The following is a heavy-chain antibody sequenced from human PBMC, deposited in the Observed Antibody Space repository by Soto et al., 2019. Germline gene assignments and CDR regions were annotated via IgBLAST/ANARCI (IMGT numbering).Heavy chain of an antibody. CDR2: ISHTGTA. V-gene: IGHV4-39*01. Sequence: PSETLSLTCTVSGGSISDNDYYWSWIRQPPGKGLEWIGTISHTGTAYYNPSLESRVAVSVGTSENQFSLNLSSVTAADTAVYYCARHSSVDYFDYWGQGALVTVS. J-gene: IGHJ4*02. CDR3: ARHSSVDYFDY. CDR1: GGSISDNDYY.